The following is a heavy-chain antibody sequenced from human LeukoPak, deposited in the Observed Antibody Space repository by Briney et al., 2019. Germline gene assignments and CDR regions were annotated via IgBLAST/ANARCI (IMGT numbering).Heavy chain of an antibody. D-gene: IGHD2-15*01. J-gene: IGHJ4*02. Sequence: ASVTVSCKASGYNFPSHGISWVRQAPGQGVEWMGWISVDIGNTNYAQRLQGRVTMTTDTSTTTAYMELTSLTSDDTAVYYCARDRSGYCGGTSCLLFDYWGQGTLVTVSS. V-gene: IGHV1-18*01. CDR2: ISVDIGNT. CDR3: ARDRSGYCGGTSCLLFDY. CDR1: GYNFPSHG.